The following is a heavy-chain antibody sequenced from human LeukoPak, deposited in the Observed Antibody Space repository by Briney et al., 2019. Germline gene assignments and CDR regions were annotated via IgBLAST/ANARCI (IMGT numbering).Heavy chain of an antibody. CDR2: ISGSGGST. D-gene: IGHD2-2*01. CDR3: AKGRTHIVVVPAAIGAFDI. J-gene: IGHJ3*02. CDR1: GFTFSSYA. Sequence: PGGSLRLSCAASGFTFSSYAMSWVRQAPGKGLEWVSAISGSGGSTYYADSVKGRFTISRDNSKNTLYLQMNSLRAEDTAVYYCAKGRTHIVVVPAAIGAFDIWGQGTVVTVSS. V-gene: IGHV3-23*01.